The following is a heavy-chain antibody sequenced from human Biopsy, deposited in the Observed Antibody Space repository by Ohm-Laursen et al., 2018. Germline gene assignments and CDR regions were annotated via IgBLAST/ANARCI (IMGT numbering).Heavy chain of an antibody. J-gene: IGHJ3*02. CDR1: GYTFTAYG. CDR3: ARDPGYDFWSGSDPFDI. CDR2: ISTYNDDT. V-gene: IGHV1-18*04. Sequence: ASVKVSCNTSGYTFTAYGISWVRQAPGQGLEWMGWISTYNDDTNIAQKFQGRVSMTTDTSTRTVYMELRSLRSGDTAIYFCARDPGYDFWSGSDPFDIWGQGTLVTVS. D-gene: IGHD3-3*01.